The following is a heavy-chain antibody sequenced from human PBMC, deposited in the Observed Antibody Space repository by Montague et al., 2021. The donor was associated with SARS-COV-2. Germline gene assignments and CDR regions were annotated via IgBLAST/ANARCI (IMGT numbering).Heavy chain of an antibody. CDR2: TYYRSMWKS. CDR1: GDSVSSNSAT. D-gene: IGHD6-13*01. V-gene: IGHV6-1*01. CDR3: VRGIEAAGSYDY. Sequence: CAISGDSVSSNSATWNWIRQSPSRGLEWLGRTYYRSMWKSDYARSVKSLIAINPDTSKNQFSLQLSSVTPEDTALYYCVRGIEAAGSYDYWGQGTLVTVSS. J-gene: IGHJ4*02.